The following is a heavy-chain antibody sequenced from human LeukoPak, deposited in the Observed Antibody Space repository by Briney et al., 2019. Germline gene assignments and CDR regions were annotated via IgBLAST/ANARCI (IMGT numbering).Heavy chain of an antibody. J-gene: IGHJ6*03. V-gene: IGHV1-69*17. CDR2: IIPMFGIA. Sequence: SVKVSCKASGGTFSSYAISWVRQAPGQGLEWMGGIIPMFGIANYAQRFQGRVTITADKSTSTAYMELSSLRSEDTAVYYCARGPEGYYYYYYMDVWGKGTTVTVSS. CDR1: GGTFSSYA. CDR3: ARGPEGYYYYYYMDV.